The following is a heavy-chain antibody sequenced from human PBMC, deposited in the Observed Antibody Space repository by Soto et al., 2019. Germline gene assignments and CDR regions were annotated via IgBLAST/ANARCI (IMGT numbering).Heavy chain of an antibody. Sequence: RLSCAAPGLTFSGYGMAWGLQAPGKGMWGVGGIWDDGSNKYYADSVKGRFTISRENSNSTLYLQMNSLIAEDTAVYYCARDAYCGGDCVNWFDPWGQGTLVNVSS. CDR3: ARDAYCGGDCVNWFDP. D-gene: IGHD2-21*02. V-gene: IGHV3-33*08. CDR2: IWDDGSNK. CDR1: GLTFSGYG. J-gene: IGHJ5*02.